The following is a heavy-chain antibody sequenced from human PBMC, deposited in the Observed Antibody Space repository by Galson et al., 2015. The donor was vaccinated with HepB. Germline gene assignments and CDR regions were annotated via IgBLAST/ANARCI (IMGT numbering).Heavy chain of an antibody. D-gene: IGHD3-10*01. CDR2: IFHTGRT. Sequence: SETLSLTCGVCGESLSGFFWSWIRQPPGKELEWIGQIFHTGRTTYNPSLNSRVTMSVDTSKNQVSLTLNSVTAADTALYYCARVHPLAFGELSVPYWFDPWGQGTLVTVSS. V-gene: IGHV4-34*12. CDR1: GESLSGFF. CDR3: ARVHPLAFGELSVPYWFDP. J-gene: IGHJ5*02.